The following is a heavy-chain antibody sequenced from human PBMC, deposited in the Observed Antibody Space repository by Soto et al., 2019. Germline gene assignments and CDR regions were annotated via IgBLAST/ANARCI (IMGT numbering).Heavy chain of an antibody. D-gene: IGHD1-26*01. J-gene: IGHJ5*02. CDR2: IYYSGGT. Sequence: SETLSLTCTVSGGSISSGDYYWSWIRQPPGKGLEWIGYIYYSGGTYYNPSLKSRVTISVDTSKNQFSLKLSSVTAADTAVYYCARIYSGSYFLHNWFDPWGQGILVTVSS. CDR3: ARIYSGSYFLHNWFDP. CDR1: GGSISSGDYY. V-gene: IGHV4-30-4*01.